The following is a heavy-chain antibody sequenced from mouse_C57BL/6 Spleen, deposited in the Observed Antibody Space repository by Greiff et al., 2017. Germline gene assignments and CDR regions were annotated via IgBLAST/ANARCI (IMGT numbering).Heavy chain of an antibody. D-gene: IGHD1-1*01. CDR3: ARRDYYGSRYWYFDV. CDR2: INPNNGGT. Sequence: EVQLQQSGPELVKPGASVKISCKASGYTFTDYYMNWVKQSHGKSLEWIGDINPNNGGTSYNQKFKGKATLTVDQSSSTAYMELRSLTSEDSAVYYCARRDYYGSRYWYFDVWGTGTTVTVSS. J-gene: IGHJ1*03. CDR1: GYTFTDYY. V-gene: IGHV1-26*01.